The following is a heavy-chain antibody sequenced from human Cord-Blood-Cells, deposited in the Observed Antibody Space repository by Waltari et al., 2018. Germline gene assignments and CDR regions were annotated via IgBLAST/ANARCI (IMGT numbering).Heavy chain of an antibody. J-gene: IGHJ4*02. CDR3: ARATISGSYFDY. Sequence: QLQLQESGPGLVKPSETLSLTCTVSGGSISSSSYYWGWIRQPPGKGLGWIGSIYYSGSTSYNPSLKSRVTISVDTSKNQFSRKMSSVTGADTAVYYCARATISGSYFDYWGQGTLVTVSS. V-gene: IGHV4-39*01. D-gene: IGHD1-26*01. CDR1: GGSISSSSYY. CDR2: IYYSGST.